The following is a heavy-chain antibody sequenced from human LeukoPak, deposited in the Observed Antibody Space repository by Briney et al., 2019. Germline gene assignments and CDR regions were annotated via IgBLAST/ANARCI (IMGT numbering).Heavy chain of an antibody. J-gene: IGHJ3*02. V-gene: IGHV1-18*01. CDR2: IRAYNGYT. D-gene: IGHD3-16*02. CDR1: GYTFTNYG. Sequence: ASVKVSSKASGYTFTNYGVTWVRQAPGQGREWMGWIRAYNGYTHYTQKLQGRVSMTTDTSTSTAYMELRSLRSDDTAVYYCARDLGVWGSYRPPYDAFDIWGQGTMVIVSS. CDR3: ARDLGVWGSYRPPYDAFDI.